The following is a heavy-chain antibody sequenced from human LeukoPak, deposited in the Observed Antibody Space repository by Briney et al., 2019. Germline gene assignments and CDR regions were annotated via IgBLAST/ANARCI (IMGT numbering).Heavy chain of an antibody. CDR1: GGTFSSYA. J-gene: IGHJ3*02. CDR2: ISGSGGST. Sequence: SCKASGGTFSSYAMSWVRQAPGKGLEWVSAISGSGGSTYYADSVKGRFTISRDNSKNTLYLQMNSLRAEDTAVYYCARTEYYYDSSGYLIDAFDIWGQGTMVTVSS. V-gene: IGHV3-23*01. CDR3: ARTEYYYDSSGYLIDAFDI. D-gene: IGHD3-22*01.